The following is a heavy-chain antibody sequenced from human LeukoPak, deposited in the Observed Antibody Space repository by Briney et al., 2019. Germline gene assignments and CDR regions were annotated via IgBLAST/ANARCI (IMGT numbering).Heavy chain of an antibody. D-gene: IGHD5-18*01. V-gene: IGHV4-34*01. Sequence: SETLSPTCAVYGGSFSGYYWSWIRQPPGKGLEWIGEINHSGSTNYNPSLTSRVTISVDTSKNQFSLKLSSVTAADTAVYYCARGRGYGYLGSDPIDYWGQGTLVTVSS. CDR2: INHSGST. CDR3: ARGRGYGYLGSDPIDY. CDR1: GGSFSGYY. J-gene: IGHJ4*02.